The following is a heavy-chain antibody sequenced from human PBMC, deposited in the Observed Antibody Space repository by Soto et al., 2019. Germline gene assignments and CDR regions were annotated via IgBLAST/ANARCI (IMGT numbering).Heavy chain of an antibody. Sequence: GGSLRLSCAASGFTFSSYAMHWVRQAPGKGLEWVAVISYDGSNKYYADSVKGRFTISRDNSKNTLYLQMNSLRAEDTAVYYCARVFPARGGYSGYPDYWGQGTLVTVSS. CDR3: ARVFPARGGYSGYPDY. D-gene: IGHD5-12*01. V-gene: IGHV3-30-3*01. J-gene: IGHJ4*02. CDR1: GFTFSSYA. CDR2: ISYDGSNK.